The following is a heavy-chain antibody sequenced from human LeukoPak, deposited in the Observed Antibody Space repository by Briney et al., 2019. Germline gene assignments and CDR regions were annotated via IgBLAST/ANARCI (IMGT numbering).Heavy chain of an antibody. Sequence: SETLSLTCTVSGGSISSYYWSWIRQPAGKGLEWIGRIYTSGSTNYNPSLKSRGTISVDTSKNQFSLKLSSVAAADTAVYYCARSSGWSYYYYYYMDVWGKGTTVTVSS. CDR3: ARSSGWSYYYYYYMDV. CDR2: IYTSGST. J-gene: IGHJ6*03. D-gene: IGHD3-22*01. CDR1: GGSISSYY. V-gene: IGHV4-4*07.